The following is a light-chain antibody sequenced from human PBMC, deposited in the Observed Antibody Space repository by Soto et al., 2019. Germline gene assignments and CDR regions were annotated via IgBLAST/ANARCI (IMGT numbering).Light chain of an antibody. J-gene: IGLJ3*02. V-gene: IGLV2-23*02. CDR2: EFD. CDR3: SSYAGSRWV. CDR1: TSDVGIYNL. Sequence: QSVLTQPASVSGSPGQSITISCSGTTSDVGIYNLVSWYQQHPGKVSKRVIYEFDKRPSGVSNRFSGSRSGNTASLTISGLQSEDEADYYCSSYAGSRWVFGGCTKVTVL.